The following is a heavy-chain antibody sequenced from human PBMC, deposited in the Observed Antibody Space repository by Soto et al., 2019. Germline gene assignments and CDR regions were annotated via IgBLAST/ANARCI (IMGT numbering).Heavy chain of an antibody. V-gene: IGHV3-23*01. CDR3: AKDRDDVLRVYATDCDC. D-gene: IGHD2-8*01. J-gene: IGHJ4*02. Sequence: WVRQATGKGLEWVSAISGSGGSTYYAASVKGRFTISSDNSKNTLYLQMNSLRAADTAVYYRAKDRDDVLRVYATDCDCWGQGSRCTVAS. CDR2: ISGSGGST.